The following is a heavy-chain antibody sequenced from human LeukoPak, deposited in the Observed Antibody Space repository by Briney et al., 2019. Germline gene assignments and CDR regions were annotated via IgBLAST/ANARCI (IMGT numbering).Heavy chain of an antibody. CDR2: IYTSGST. V-gene: IGHV4-61*02. CDR3: ASGMETLDY. D-gene: IGHD1-14*01. CDR1: GGSINSGSYY. J-gene: IGHJ4*02. Sequence: PSETLSLTCTVSGGSINSGSYYWSWIRQPAGKGLEWIGRIYTSGSTNYNPSLKSRVTISVDTSKNQFSLKLSSVTAADTAVYYCASGMETLDYWGQGTLVTVSS.